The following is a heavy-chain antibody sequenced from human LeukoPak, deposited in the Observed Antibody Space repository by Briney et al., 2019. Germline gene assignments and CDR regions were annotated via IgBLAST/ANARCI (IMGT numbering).Heavy chain of an antibody. D-gene: IGHD3-22*01. J-gene: IGHJ4*02. CDR2: ISSSSSTI. CDR3: ARDLKGRYYYDSSGM. CDR1: GFTFSSYE. V-gene: IGHV3-48*01. Sequence: SGGSLRLSCAASGFTFSSYEMNWVRQAPGKGLEWVSYISSSSSTIYYADSVKGRFTISRDHAKNSLYLQMNSLRAEDTAVYYCARDLKGRYYYDSSGMWGQGTLVTVSS.